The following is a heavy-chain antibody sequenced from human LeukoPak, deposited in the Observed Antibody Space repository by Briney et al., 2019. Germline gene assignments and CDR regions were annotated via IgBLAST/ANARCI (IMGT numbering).Heavy chain of an antibody. V-gene: IGHV3-23*01. J-gene: IGHJ4*02. CDR2: ISGSGGST. CDR1: GFTFDDYG. Sequence: GGSLRLSCAASGFTFDDYGMSWVRQAPGKGLEWVSGISGSGGSTYYADSVKGRFTISRDNSKKTLYLQMNSLRAEDTAVYYCAKDYGGNSDYWGQGTLVTVSS. CDR3: AKDYGGNSDY. D-gene: IGHD4-23*01.